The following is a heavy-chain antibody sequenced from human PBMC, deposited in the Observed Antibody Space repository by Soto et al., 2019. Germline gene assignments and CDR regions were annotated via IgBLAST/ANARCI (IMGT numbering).Heavy chain of an antibody. CDR3: ARVDSGANSCYVPYS. V-gene: IGHV1-3*04. Sequence: ERKAPGQSLEWMGWINTGNGDTKYSQKFQGIVTIARDTSASTAHTEQSSLRSEATAWYYCARVDSGANSCYVPYSWGQATLFTVSS. D-gene: IGHD2-15*01. CDR2: INTGNGDT. J-gene: IGHJ4*02.